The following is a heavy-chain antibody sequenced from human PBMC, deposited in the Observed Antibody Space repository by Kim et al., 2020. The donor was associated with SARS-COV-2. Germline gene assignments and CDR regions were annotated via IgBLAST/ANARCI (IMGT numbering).Heavy chain of an antibody. V-gene: IGHV3-43*02. D-gene: IGHD3-3*01. CDR2: ITGDGGTT. J-gene: IGHJ5*02. CDR3: AKDKSGTIFGVVSMNWFDP. CDR1: GFTFYDHD. Sequence: GGSLRLSCVASGFTFYDHDMHWVRQGPGKGLEWVSRITGDGGTTYYAESVKGRFTISRDNSKKSLYLQMNSLTTEDTAFYYCAKDKSGTIFGVVSMNWFDPWGQGTLVTVSS.